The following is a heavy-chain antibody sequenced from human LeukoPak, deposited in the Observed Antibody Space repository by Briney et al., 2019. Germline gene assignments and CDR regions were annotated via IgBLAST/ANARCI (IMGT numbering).Heavy chain of an antibody. CDR2: IYIGGST. CDR1: GFTFSSYA. CDR3: ARDLWEDYYDSSGYSDY. D-gene: IGHD3-22*01. J-gene: IGHJ4*02. V-gene: IGHV3-NL1*01. Sequence: GGSLRLSCAASGFTFSSYAMHWVRQAPGKGLEWVSVIYIGGSTYYADSVKGRFTISRDNSKNTLYLQMNSLRAEDTAVYYCARDLWEDYYDSSGYSDYWGQGTLVTVSS.